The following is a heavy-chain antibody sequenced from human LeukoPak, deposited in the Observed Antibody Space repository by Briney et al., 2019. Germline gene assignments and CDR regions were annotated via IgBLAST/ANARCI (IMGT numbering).Heavy chain of an antibody. CDR3: ARGTQTRGYSGYDPDAFDI. D-gene: IGHD5-12*01. Sequence: GGSLRLSCAASGFTFDDYATHWVRHAPGKGLEWVSGISWNSGSIGYADSVKGRFTISRDNAKNSLYLQMNSLRAEDTAVYYCARGTQTRGYSGYDPDAFDIWGQGTMVTVSS. CDR1: GFTFDDYA. J-gene: IGHJ3*02. V-gene: IGHV3-9*01. CDR2: ISWNSGSI.